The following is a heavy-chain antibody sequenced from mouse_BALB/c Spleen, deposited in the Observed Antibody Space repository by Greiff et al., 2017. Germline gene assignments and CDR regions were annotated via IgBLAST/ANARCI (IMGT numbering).Heavy chain of an antibody. CDR1: GFAFSSYD. J-gene: IGHJ1*01. D-gene: IGHD1-1*01. CDR3: ARLYYPYWYFDV. CDR2: ISSGGGST. V-gene: IGHV5-12-1*01. Sequence: EVKLQESGGGLVKPGGSLKLSCAASGFAFSSYDMSWVRQTPEKRLEWVAYISSGGGSTYYPDTVKGRFTISRDNAKNTLYLQMSSLKSEDTAMYYCARLYYPYWYFDVWGAGTTVTVSS.